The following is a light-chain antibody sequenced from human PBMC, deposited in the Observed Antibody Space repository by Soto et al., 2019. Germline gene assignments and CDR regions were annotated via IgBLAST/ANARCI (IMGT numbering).Light chain of an antibody. V-gene: IGKV1-9*01. CDR3: QQVNTFPVT. J-gene: IGKJ5*01. CDR1: QGISSY. CDR2: ASS. Sequence: DLQLTQSPSFLSASIGDRVTITCRASQGISSYLAWYQQTPGRAPTLLIYASSTLQSGVPSRFSGSGSGTEFTLTISSLQPDDFATYYCQQVNTFPVTFGQGTRLDI.